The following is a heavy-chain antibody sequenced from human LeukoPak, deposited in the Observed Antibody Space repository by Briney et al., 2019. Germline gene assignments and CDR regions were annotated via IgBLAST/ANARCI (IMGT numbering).Heavy chain of an antibody. D-gene: IGHD6-19*01. Sequence: SETLSLTCTVSGGSISSYNWNWIRQPPGKGLEWIGNIYYTGSTNYNPSLKGRVTKSVDTSKKQFSLKLSSVTAADTAVCYCARGASGWYWIDYWGLGTLVTVSS. V-gene: IGHV4-59*13. J-gene: IGHJ4*02. CDR1: GGSISSYN. CDR3: ARGASGWYWIDY. CDR2: IYYTGST.